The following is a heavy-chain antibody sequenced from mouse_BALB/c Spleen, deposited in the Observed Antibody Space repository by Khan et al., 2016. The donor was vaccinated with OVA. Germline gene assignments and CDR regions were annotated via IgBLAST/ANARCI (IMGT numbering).Heavy chain of an antibody. V-gene: IGHV5-9-3*01. CDR2: ISSGGSYT. CDR3: ARVYFGYHDY. Sequence: EVELVESGGDLVKPGGSLKLSCAASGFTFSTYAMSWVRQTPEKRLEWVATISSGGSYTYYPDSVKGRFTISRDNAKNTLYPQMSSLRSGDTAIYFCARVYFGYHDYWGQGTTLTVCS. CDR1: GFTFSTYA. D-gene: IGHD2-2*01. J-gene: IGHJ2*01.